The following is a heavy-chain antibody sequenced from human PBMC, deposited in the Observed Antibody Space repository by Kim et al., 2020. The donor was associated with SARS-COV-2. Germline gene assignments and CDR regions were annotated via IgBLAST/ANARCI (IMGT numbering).Heavy chain of an antibody. J-gene: IGHJ6*02. Sequence: GGSLRLSCAASGFTFSSYGMHWVRQAPGKGLEWVAVISYDGSNKYYADSVKGRFTIFRANSKNTLYLQMNSLRAEDTAVYYCAKESGSGSYYAWTYYYYGMDIWGQGTTVTVSS. CDR3: AKESGSGSYYAWTYYYYGMDI. CDR2: ISYDGSNK. D-gene: IGHD3-10*01. V-gene: IGHV3-30*18. CDR1: GFTFSSYG.